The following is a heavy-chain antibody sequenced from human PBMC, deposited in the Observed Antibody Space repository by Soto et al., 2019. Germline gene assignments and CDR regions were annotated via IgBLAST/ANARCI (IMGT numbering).Heavy chain of an antibody. J-gene: IGHJ6*02. CDR1: GFTVSSNY. Sequence: EVQLVESGGGLVQPGGSLRLSCAASGFTVSSNYMSWVRQAPGKGLEWVSVIYSGGSTYYADSVKGRFTISRDNSKNTLYLQMTSLRAEDTAVYYCARDFVVPAAMRTYYYYYGMDVWGQGTTVTVSS. V-gene: IGHV3-66*01. CDR3: ARDFVVPAAMRTYYYYYGMDV. D-gene: IGHD2-2*01. CDR2: IYSGGST.